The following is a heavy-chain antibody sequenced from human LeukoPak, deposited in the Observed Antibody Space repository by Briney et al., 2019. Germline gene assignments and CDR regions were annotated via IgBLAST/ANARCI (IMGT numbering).Heavy chain of an antibody. J-gene: IGHJ4*02. Sequence: GGSLRLSCAASGFTFSSYWMHWVRQAPGKGLVWVSRINSDGSSTSYADSVKGRFTISRDNAKNTLYLQMNSLRAEDTAVYYCARDREVYCSGGSCQNFDYWGQGTLVTVSS. CDR3: ARDREVYCSGGSCQNFDY. CDR1: GFTFSSYW. V-gene: IGHV3-74*01. CDR2: INSDGSST. D-gene: IGHD2-15*01.